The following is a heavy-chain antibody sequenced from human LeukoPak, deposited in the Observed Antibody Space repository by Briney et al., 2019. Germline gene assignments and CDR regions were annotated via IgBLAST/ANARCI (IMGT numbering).Heavy chain of an antibody. CDR1: GGSISTYY. Sequence: PSETLSLTCTVSGGSISTYYWSWIRQPPGKGLEWIGYIYYSGSSSYNPSLKSRVTISADTSKNQFSLKLSSVTAADTAVYYCARNGGSGSYYNKVDWYFDLWGRGTLVTVSS. J-gene: IGHJ2*01. D-gene: IGHD3-10*01. CDR3: ARNGGSGSYYNKVDWYFDL. CDR2: IYYSGSS. V-gene: IGHV4-59*01.